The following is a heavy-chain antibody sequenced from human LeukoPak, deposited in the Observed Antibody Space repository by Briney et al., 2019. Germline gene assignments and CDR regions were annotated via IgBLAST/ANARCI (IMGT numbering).Heavy chain of an antibody. V-gene: IGHV4-34*01. CDR1: GGSFSGYY. D-gene: IGHD3-9*01. Sequence: SETLSLTCAVYGGSFSGYYWSWIRQPPGKGLEWIGEINHSGSTNYNPSLKSRVTISVDTSKNQFSLKLSSVTAADTAVYYCARDLSNYDILTGYFDYWGQGTLVTVSS. CDR3: ARDLSNYDILTGYFDY. J-gene: IGHJ4*02. CDR2: INHSGST.